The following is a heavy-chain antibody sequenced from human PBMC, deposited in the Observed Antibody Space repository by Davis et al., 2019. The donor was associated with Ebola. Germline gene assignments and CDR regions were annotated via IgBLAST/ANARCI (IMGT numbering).Heavy chain of an antibody. Sequence: MPSETLSLTCTVSDGSISSSSYYWGWIRQPPGKGLEWIGSIYYSGSTYYNPSLKSRVTISVDTSKNQFSLKLSSVTAADTAVYYCARLWFREEVVDYWGQGTLVTVSS. CDR1: DGSISSSSYY. CDR2: IYYSGST. V-gene: IGHV4-39*01. D-gene: IGHD3-10*01. CDR3: ARLWFREEVVDY. J-gene: IGHJ4*02.